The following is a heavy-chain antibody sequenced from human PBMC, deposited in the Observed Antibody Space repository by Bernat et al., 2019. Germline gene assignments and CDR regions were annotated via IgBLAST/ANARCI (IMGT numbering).Heavy chain of an antibody. V-gene: IGHV3-33*01. CDR1: GFTFSSYG. CDR2: IWYDGSNK. D-gene: IGHD6-13*01. J-gene: IGHJ2*01. Sequence: QVQLVESGGGVVQPGRSLRLSCAASGFTFSSYGMHWVRQAPGKGLEWVAVIWYDGSNKYYADSVKGRFTISRDNSKNTLYLQMNSLRAEDTAVYYCARETGKAAAVRNNHNWFDLWGRGTLVTVSS. CDR3: ARETGKAAAVRNNHNWFDL.